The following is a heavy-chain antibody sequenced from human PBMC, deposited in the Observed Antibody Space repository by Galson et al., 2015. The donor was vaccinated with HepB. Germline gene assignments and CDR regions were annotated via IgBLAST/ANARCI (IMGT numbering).Heavy chain of an antibody. CDR3: ARGTVVGNWLDH. V-gene: IGHV4-4*02. J-gene: IGHJ5*02. D-gene: IGHD4-23*01. CDR1: GDSVTSRSW. Sequence: LSLTCAVSGDSVTSRSWWVWVRQPPGKGLEWIGEISHSDITNYNPSLKSRVTITVDKSKNHFLLKLRSVTAADTAVYYCARGTVVGNWLDHWGHGTLVTVSS. CDR2: ISHSDIT.